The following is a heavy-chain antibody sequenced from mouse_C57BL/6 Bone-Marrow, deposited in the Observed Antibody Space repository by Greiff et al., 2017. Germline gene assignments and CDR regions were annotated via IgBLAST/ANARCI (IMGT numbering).Heavy chain of an antibody. J-gene: IGHJ2*01. CDR3: ASVYYGSIYFDY. Sequence: VQLQQSVAELVRPGASVKLSCTASGFNIKNTYMHWVKQRPEQGLEWIGRIDPANGNTKYAPKFQGKATITADTSSNTAYLQLSILTSEDTAIYYYASVYYGSIYFDYWGQATTLSFSS. CDR2: IDPANGNT. CDR1: GFNIKNTY. D-gene: IGHD1-1*01. V-gene: IGHV14-3*01.